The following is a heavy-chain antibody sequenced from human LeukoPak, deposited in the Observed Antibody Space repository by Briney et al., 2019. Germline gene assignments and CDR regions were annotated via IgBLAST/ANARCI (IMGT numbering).Heavy chain of an antibody. J-gene: IGHJ4*02. V-gene: IGHV3-43*02. CDR2: VSGDGETT. D-gene: IGHD2-21*02. CDR3: VRDRVVVTATFDC. Sequence: PGGSLRLSCAASGFNFRDFSMHWVRQVPGQGLEWVSLVSGDGETTHYADSLKGRFTISRDNSKNTLYLQMSSLRAEDTAVYFCVRDRVVVTATFDCWGQGTLVTVSS. CDR1: GFNFRDFS.